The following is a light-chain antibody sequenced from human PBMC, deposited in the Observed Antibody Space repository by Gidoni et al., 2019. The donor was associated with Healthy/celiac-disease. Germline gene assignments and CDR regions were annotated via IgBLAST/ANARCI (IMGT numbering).Light chain of an antibody. Sequence: QSLPTQPPSASGTPGQSVTISCTGSSSNSGSNTVNWYQQLPGTAPKLLIYSNNQRPSGVPDRFSGSKSGTSASLAISGLQSEDEADYYCAAWDDSLNGVFGGGTKLTVL. CDR2: SNN. CDR3: AAWDDSLNGV. CDR1: SSNSGSNT. V-gene: IGLV1-44*01. J-gene: IGLJ3*02.